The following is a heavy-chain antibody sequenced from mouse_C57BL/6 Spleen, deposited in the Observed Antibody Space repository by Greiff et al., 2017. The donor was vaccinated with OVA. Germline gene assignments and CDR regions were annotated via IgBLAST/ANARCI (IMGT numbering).Heavy chain of an antibody. CDR2: INYDGSST. V-gene: IGHV5-16*01. J-gene: IGHJ3*01. CDR3: ARVTAQGGFAY. Sequence: EVMLVESEGGLVQPGSSMKLSCTASGFTFSDYYMAWVRQVPEKGLEWVANINYDGSSTYYLDSLKSRFIISRDNAKNILYLQMSSLKSEDTATYYWARVTAQGGFAYWGQGTLVTVSA. D-gene: IGHD3-2*02. CDR1: GFTFSDYY.